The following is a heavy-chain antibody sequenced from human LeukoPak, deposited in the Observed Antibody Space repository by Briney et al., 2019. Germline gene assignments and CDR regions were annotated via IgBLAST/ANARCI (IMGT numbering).Heavy chain of an antibody. CDR2: IKEDGSET. CDR1: GFIFKKYW. D-gene: IGHD1-7*01. Sequence: GGSLRLSCVASGFIFKKYWMNWVRQVPGKGLECLANIKEDGSETYYADSVKGRFTISRDNPKNTLYLQMNSLRAEDTAIYYCAKDDWNYYFDYWGQGTLVTVSS. J-gene: IGHJ4*02. V-gene: IGHV3-7*03. CDR3: AKDDWNYYFDY.